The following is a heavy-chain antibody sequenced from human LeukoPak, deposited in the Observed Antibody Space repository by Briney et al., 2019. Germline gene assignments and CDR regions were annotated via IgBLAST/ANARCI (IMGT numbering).Heavy chain of an antibody. Sequence: SETLSLTCAVYGGSFSGYYWSWIRQPPGKGLEWIGEINHSGSTNYNPSLKSRVTISVDTSKNQFSLKLSSVTAADTAVYYCARVSLRPRGYSCYGVDYWGQGTLVTVSS. D-gene: IGHD5-12*01. CDR2: INHSGST. V-gene: IGHV4-34*01. J-gene: IGHJ4*02. CDR1: GGSFSGYY. CDR3: ARVSLRPRGYSCYGVDY.